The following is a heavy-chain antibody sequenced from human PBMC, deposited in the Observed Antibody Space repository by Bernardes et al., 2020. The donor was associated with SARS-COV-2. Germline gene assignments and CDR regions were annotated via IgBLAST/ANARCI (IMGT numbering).Heavy chain of an antibody. J-gene: IGHJ4*02. D-gene: IGHD3-10*01. CDR2: TIPNRGIS. Sequence: SVNVSCKASGCTFSSYAISWVRQDPGQGLEWMGRTIPNRGISHYAQKFQGRVTITADKSTSTAYMELSSLRSEDTAVYYCSRDRLLWFPGSQTRTPLPAYWGQGTLVAVSS. CDR3: SRDRLLWFPGSQTRTPLPAY. V-gene: IGHV1-69*04. CDR1: GCTFSSYA.